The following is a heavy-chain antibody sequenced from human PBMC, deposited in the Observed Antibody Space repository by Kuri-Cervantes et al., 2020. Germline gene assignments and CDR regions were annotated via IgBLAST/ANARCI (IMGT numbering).Heavy chain of an antibody. Sequence: SETLSLTCTVSGGSINPDYWSWIRQPPGKGLEWIGYVYYSGSTNYNPSLKSRVTISVDTSKNQFSLKLSSVTAADTAVYYCAREFIGYCSSTSCPNWFDPWGQGTLVTVSS. CDR1: GGSINPDY. CDR2: VYYSGST. J-gene: IGHJ5*02. V-gene: IGHV4-59*01. D-gene: IGHD2-2*01. CDR3: AREFIGYCSSTSCPNWFDP.